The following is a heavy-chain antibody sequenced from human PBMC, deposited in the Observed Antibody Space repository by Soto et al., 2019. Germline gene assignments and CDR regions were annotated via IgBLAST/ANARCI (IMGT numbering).Heavy chain of an antibody. J-gene: IGHJ5*02. CDR3: ARDPHEFWTSYWFDP. Sequence: ASVKVSCKASGGTFSSYAISWVRQAPGQGLEWMGGIIPIFGNTNYAQKLQGRVTLTTDTSTSTAYMELRSLRSDGTAIYYCARDPHEFWTSYWFDPWGQGTPVTVSS. CDR1: GGTFSSYA. D-gene: IGHD3-3*01. V-gene: IGHV1-18*01. CDR2: IIPIFGNT.